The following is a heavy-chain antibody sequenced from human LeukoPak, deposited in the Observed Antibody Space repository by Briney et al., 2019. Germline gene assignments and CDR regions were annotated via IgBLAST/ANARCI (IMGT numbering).Heavy chain of an antibody. V-gene: IGHV4-39*01. CDR2: IYYSGST. CDR3: ARGRRSGYFFRPTPDAFDI. J-gene: IGHJ3*02. D-gene: IGHD3-22*01. CDR1: GGSISSSSSY. Sequence: PSETLSLTCTVSGGSISSSSSYWGWIRQPPGKGLEWIGSIYYSGSTYYNPSLKSRITISVDTSKNQFSLKLSSVTAADTAVYYCARGRRSGYFFRPTPDAFDIWGQGTMVTVSS.